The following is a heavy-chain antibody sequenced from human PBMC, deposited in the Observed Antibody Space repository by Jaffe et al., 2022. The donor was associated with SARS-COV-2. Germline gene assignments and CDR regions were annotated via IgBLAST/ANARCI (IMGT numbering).Heavy chain of an antibody. J-gene: IGHJ3*02. CDR1: GGSIKSSSYY. Sequence: QLQLQESGPGLVKPSETLSLTCTVSGGSIKSSSYYWGWIRQPPGKGLEWIGSIYYSGRTDYNPSLKSRVTISVDTSKNQFSLKMSSVTAADTAVYYCARQLNGYGTSGYYYFDIWGQGTMGTVSS. CDR3: ARQLNGYGTSGYYYFDI. CDR2: IYYSGRT. D-gene: IGHD3-22*01. V-gene: IGHV4-39*01.